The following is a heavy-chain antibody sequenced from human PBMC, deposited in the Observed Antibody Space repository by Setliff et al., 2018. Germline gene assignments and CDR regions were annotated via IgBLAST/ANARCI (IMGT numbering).Heavy chain of an antibody. CDR3: ARVGGLLVATMPFDY. CDR1: GFSITNGYY. CDR2: IFQSGIT. Sequence: SETLSLTCAVSGFSITNGYYWGWIRQSPGKQLEWIGNIFQSGITFYDPSLKSRVTISLDPSQNQFSLKLRSVTAADTAVYFCARVGGLLVATMPFDYWGPGTLVTVSS. J-gene: IGHJ4*02. D-gene: IGHD5-12*01. V-gene: IGHV4-38-2*01.